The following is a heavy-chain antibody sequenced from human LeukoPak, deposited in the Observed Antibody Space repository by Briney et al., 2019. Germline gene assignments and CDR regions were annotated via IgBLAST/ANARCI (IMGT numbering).Heavy chain of an antibody. CDR2: IKSKTDGGTT. Sequence: PGGSLRLSCAASGFTFSNAWMSWVRQAPGKGLEWVGRIKSKTDGGTTDYAAPVKGRFTISRDDSKNTLYLQMNSLKTEDTAVYYCTTVSDIVVVTAAIYVDYWGQGTLVTVSS. D-gene: IGHD2-2*02. V-gene: IGHV3-15*01. J-gene: IGHJ4*02. CDR3: TTVSDIVVVTAAIYVDY. CDR1: GFTFSNAW.